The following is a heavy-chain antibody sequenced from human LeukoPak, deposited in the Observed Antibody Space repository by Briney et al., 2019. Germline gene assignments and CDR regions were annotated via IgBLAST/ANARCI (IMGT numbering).Heavy chain of an antibody. V-gene: IGHV5-51*01. CDR3: ARHEGVVPFDC. Sequence: GWXRXXXXKGLEWMGSIYPGDSDTRYSPSFQGQVTISADKSISTAYLQWSSLKASDTAMYYCARHEGVVPFDCWGQGTLVTVSS. D-gene: IGHD6-6*01. CDR2: IYPGDSDT. J-gene: IGHJ4*02.